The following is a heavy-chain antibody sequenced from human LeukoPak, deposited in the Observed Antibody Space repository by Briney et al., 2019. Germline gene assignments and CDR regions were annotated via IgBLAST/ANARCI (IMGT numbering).Heavy chain of an antibody. V-gene: IGHV4-31*03. CDR2: TSYSGTT. CDR3: AKGRPAAGQYYFDY. D-gene: IGHD6-13*01. Sequence: SETLSLTCTVSGGSISSSSYYWSWIRQPPGKGLEWIGSTSYSGTTYYNPSLKSRVTISLDTSENQFSLKLSSVTAADTAVYYCAKGRPAAGQYYFDYWGQGILVTVSS. J-gene: IGHJ4*02. CDR1: GGSISSSSYY.